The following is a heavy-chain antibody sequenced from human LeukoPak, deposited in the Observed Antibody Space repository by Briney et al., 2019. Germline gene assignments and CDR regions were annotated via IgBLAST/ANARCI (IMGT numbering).Heavy chain of an antibody. CDR2: ISSRVDTYYT. CDR3: VRGGDIGFDY. V-gene: IGHV3-13*01. J-gene: IGHJ4*02. Sequence: PGGSLRLSCEVSGYPFSSYDMHWVRQATGKGLEWVSSISSRVDTYYTYYAGSVKGRFTISREDAKNSVYLQMDSLRAGDTALYYCVRGGDIGFDYWGQGTLVTVSS. CDR1: GYPFSSYD. D-gene: IGHD3-16*01.